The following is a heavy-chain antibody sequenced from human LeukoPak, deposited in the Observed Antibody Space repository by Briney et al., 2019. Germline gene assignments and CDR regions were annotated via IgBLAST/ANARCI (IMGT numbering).Heavy chain of an antibody. V-gene: IGHV3-74*01. Sequence: GGSLRLSCAASGFTFSSYWMHWVRQAPGKGLVWVSRINTDGSSTSYADSVKGRFTISRDNAKNTLYLQMNSLRAEDTAVYYCARDREYYDFWSGYYVAYWGQGTLVTVSS. CDR3: ARDREYYDFWSGYYVAY. CDR2: INTDGSST. D-gene: IGHD3-3*01. CDR1: GFTFSSYW. J-gene: IGHJ4*02.